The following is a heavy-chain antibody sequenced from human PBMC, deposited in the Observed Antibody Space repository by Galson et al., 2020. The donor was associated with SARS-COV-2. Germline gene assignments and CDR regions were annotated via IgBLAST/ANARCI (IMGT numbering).Heavy chain of an antibody. Sequence: KISCKASGYTFTDYYIHWMRQAPGQGLEWMGWINLNSGGTNYAQKFQGRVTMTRDTSISTAYMELSRLRSDDTAVNYCARGDEYSYFDLWGRGTLVTVSS. J-gene: IGHJ2*01. D-gene: IGHD2-15*01. CDR1: GYTFTDYY. V-gene: IGHV1-2*02. CDR2: INLNSGGT. CDR3: ARGDEYSYFDL.